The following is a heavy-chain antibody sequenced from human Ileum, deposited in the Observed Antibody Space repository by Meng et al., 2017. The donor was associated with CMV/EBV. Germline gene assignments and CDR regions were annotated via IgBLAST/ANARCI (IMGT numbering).Heavy chain of an antibody. CDR2: IKQDGSEK. J-gene: IGHJ4*02. V-gene: IGHV3-7*01. CDR3: ARNARGSGY. CDR1: GFTFSDAW. D-gene: IGHD3-10*01. Sequence: LSCAVSGFTFSDAWMTWVRQAPGKGLEWVANIKQDGSEKYYVDSVKGRFTISRDNAKNSLFLQMNSLRAEDTAMYYCARNARGSGYWGQGTLVTVSS.